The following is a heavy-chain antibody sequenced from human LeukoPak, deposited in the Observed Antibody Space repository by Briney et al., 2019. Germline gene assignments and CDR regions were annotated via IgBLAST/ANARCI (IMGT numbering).Heavy chain of an antibody. V-gene: IGHV1-2*02. CDR2: INPNSGDT. Sequence: ASVKVSCKASGYTFTGYYIHWVRQAPGQGLEWMGWINPNSGDTHYAQKFRGRVTMTSDTSISTAYMDLSRLTSDDTAVYYCARQDYSDSDFDYWGQGTLVSVSS. D-gene: IGHD4-11*01. CDR3: ARQDYSDSDFDY. J-gene: IGHJ4*02. CDR1: GYTFTGYY.